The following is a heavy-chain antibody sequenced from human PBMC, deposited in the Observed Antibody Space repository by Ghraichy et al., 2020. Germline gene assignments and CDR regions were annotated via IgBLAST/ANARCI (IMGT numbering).Heavy chain of an antibody. V-gene: IGHV4-34*01. CDR2: INHSGST. CDR3: ARHRYYYDSSGYYYLGSNLFDY. D-gene: IGHD3-22*01. CDR1: GGSFSGYY. J-gene: IGHJ4*02. Sequence: SQTLSLTCAVYGGSFSGYYWSWIRQPPGKGLEWIGEINHSGSTNYNPSLKSRVTISVDTSKNQFSLKLSSVTAADTAVYYCARHRYYYDSSGYYYLGSNLFDYWGQGTLVTVSS.